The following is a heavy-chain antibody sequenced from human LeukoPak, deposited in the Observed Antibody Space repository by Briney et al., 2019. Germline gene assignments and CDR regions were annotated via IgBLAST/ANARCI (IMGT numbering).Heavy chain of an antibody. CDR3: AKDWSGAFDI. CDR2: ISYDGSNK. J-gene: IGHJ3*02. V-gene: IGHV3-30*04. CDR1: GFTFSSYA. D-gene: IGHD2-8*02. Sequence: PGGSLRLSCAASGFTFSSYAMHWVRQAPGKGLEWVAVISYDGSNKYYADSVKGRFTISRDNSKNSLYLQMNSLRTEDTALYYCAKDWSGAFDIWGQGTMVTVSS.